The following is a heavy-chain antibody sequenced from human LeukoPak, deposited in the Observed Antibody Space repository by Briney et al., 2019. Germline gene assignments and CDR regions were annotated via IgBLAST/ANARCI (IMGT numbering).Heavy chain of an antibody. V-gene: IGHV4-34*01. J-gene: IGHJ6*03. D-gene: IGHD5-12*01. CDR1: GGSFSGYY. Sequence: PSETLSLTCAVYGGSFSGYYWSWIRQPPGKGLEWIGEINHSGSTNFNPSLKSRVTISVDTSKNQFSLKLSSVTAADTAVYYCARGRPLVNIVATSYGYQRDYYYYYMDVWGKGTTVTVSS. CDR2: INHSGST. CDR3: ARGRPLVNIVATSYGYQRDYYYYYMDV.